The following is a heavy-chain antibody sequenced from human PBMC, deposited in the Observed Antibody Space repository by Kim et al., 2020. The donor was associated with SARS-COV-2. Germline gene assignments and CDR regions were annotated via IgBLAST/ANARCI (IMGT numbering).Heavy chain of an antibody. D-gene: IGHD3-22*01. CDR3: ARDGIYDSSGYYFDY. V-gene: IGHV1-46*01. J-gene: IGHJ4*02. Sequence: QKFQGRVTMTRDTSTSTVYMELSSLRSEDTAVYYCARDGIYDSSGYYFDYWGQGTLVTVSS.